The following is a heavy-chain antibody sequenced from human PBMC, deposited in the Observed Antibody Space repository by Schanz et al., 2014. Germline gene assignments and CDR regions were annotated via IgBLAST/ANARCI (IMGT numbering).Heavy chain of an antibody. CDR1: GFTFSSYG. Sequence: EVQLMESGGGLVKPGGSLRLSCAASGFTFSSYGMHWVRQVPGKGLVWVSAISGRDGSTYYADSVKGRFTISRDNFKNTLYLQMNSLRADDTAMYYCARWFLIRGVILDSWGQGTLVTVSS. J-gene: IGHJ4*02. CDR3: ARWFLIRGVILDS. D-gene: IGHD3-10*01. CDR2: ISGRDGST. V-gene: IGHV3-23*01.